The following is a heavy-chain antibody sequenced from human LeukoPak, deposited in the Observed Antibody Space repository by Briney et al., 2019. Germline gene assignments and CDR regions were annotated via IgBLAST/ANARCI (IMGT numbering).Heavy chain of an antibody. CDR2: IYHSGST. J-gene: IGHJ4*02. V-gene: IGHV4-38-2*02. CDR1: GYSISSGYY. CDR3: ASYYGDYVHY. Sequence: SETLSLTCTVSGYSISSGYYWGWIRQPPGKGLEWIGSIYHSGSTYYNPSLKSRVTISVDTSKNQFSLKLSSVTAADTAVYYCASYYGDYVHYWGQGTLVTVSS. D-gene: IGHD4-17*01.